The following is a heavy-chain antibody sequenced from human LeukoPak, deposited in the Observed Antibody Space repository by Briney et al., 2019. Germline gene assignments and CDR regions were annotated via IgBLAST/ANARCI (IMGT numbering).Heavy chain of an antibody. Sequence: SETLSLTCAVYGGSFSGYYWSWIRQPPGKGLEWIGEINHSGSANYNPSLKSRVTISVDTSKNQFSLKLSSVTAADTAVYYCARGTMADYWGQGTLVTVSS. V-gene: IGHV4-34*01. D-gene: IGHD3-10*01. CDR1: GGSFSGYY. J-gene: IGHJ4*02. CDR2: INHSGSA. CDR3: ARGTMADY.